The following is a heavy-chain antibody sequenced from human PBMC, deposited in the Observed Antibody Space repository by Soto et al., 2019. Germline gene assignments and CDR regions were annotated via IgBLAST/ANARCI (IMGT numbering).Heavy chain of an antibody. V-gene: IGHV3-33*01. D-gene: IGHD3-22*01. CDR1: GFTFTTYG. J-gene: IGHJ4*02. CDR3: ARASEDSSDSIGYYYDY. CDR2: IWYDGSNK. Sequence: QVPLVESGGGVVQPGRSLRLSCAASGFTFTTYGMHWVRQAPGKGLEWVALIWYDGSNKYYAESVKGRFTICRDNSRDTLYLQMNSLRSEDTAGYYCARASEDSSDSIGYYYDYWGQGTLVTVSS.